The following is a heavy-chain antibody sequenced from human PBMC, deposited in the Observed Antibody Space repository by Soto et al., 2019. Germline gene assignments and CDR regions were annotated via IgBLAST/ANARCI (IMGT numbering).Heavy chain of an antibody. J-gene: IGHJ4*02. CDR1: GGSISSGDYY. V-gene: IGHV4-30-4*01. CDR2: IYYSGST. CDR3: ARDTNCSGGSCYSFRG. D-gene: IGHD2-15*01. Sequence: SETLSLTCPVSGGSISSGDYYSSWISQPPGNGLEWIGYIYYSGSTYYNPSLNSRVTISVDTAKNQFSLKLSSVTAADTAVYYCARDTNCSGGSCYSFRGWGQGTLVAVSS.